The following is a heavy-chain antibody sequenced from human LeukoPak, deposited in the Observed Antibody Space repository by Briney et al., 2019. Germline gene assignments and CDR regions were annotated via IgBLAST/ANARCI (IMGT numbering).Heavy chain of an antibody. V-gene: IGHV3-23*01. Sequence: PGGSLRLSCAASGFTLSSYAMSWVRQAPGKGLEWVSAISGSGGSTYYADSVKGRFTISRDNSKNTLYLQMNSLRAEDTAVYYCAKDAGSYGSRPTDYWGQGTLVTVSS. CDR2: ISGSGGST. J-gene: IGHJ4*02. D-gene: IGHD5-18*01. CDR1: GFTLSSYA. CDR3: AKDAGSYGSRPTDY.